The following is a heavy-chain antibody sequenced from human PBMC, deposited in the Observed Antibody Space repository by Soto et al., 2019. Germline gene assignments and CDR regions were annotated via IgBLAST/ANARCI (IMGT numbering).Heavy chain of an antibody. J-gene: IGHJ6*03. CDR1: GYKFTTYW. CDR3: ARQYCSSARCYGYYYYYYMDV. CDR2: IYPGDSDT. D-gene: IGHD2-2*01. V-gene: IGHV5-51*01. Sequence: GESLQITCKGSGYKFTTYWIGWVRQMHGKGLEWMGIIYPGDSDTRYSPSFEGQVTISADKSINTAYLQWSSLKASDTAMYYCARQYCSSARCYGYYYYYYMDVWGKGTTVTVSS.